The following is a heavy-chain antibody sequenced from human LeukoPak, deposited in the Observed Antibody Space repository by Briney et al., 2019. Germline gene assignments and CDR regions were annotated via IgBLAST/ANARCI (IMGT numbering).Heavy chain of an antibody. J-gene: IGHJ6*02. CDR3: ARYNWNDPKYLDYYYGMDV. Sequence: GGSLRLSCAASGFTFRNYNMNWVRQAPGKGLEWVSSINSSSGYIYYADSVKGRFTISRDNAKNSLYLQMNSLRAEDTAVYYCARYNWNDPKYLDYYYGMDVWGQGTTVTVSS. V-gene: IGHV3-21*01. D-gene: IGHD1-20*01. CDR1: GFTFRNYN. CDR2: INSSSGYI.